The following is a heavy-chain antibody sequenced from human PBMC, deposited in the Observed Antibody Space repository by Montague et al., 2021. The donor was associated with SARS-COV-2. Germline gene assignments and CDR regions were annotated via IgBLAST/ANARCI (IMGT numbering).Heavy chain of an antibody. V-gene: IGHV4-59*08. CDR3: ARLKWERVPGFDY. D-gene: IGHD1-26*01. J-gene: IGHJ4*02. CDR2: IFYSGST. CDR1: GGSISSYY. Sequence: SETLSLTCTVSGGSISSYYWTWIRQPPGKGLEWIAYIFYSGSTKYNPSLKSRVTISVDTSQNQVSLKLSSVTAADTAIYYCARLKWERVPGFDYWGQGTLVTV.